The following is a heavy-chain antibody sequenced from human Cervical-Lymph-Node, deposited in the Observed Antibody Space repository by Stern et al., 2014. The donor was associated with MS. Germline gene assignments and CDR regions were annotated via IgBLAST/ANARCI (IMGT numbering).Heavy chain of an antibody. CDR1: GDSISSDGYY. V-gene: IGHV4-31*03. J-gene: IGHJ4*02. Sequence: QVQLQESGPGLVKPSQTLSLTCSVSGDSISSDGYYWGWIRQHPGEGLEWVGYIYSSGSTYYNPSLKSRVTISVDTSKNQFFLKLSSVTAADTAVYYCASSAYCPTTSCYSSFVDYWGQGTLVTVSS. CDR3: ASSAYCPTTSCYSSFVDY. CDR2: IYSSGST. D-gene: IGHD2-2*02.